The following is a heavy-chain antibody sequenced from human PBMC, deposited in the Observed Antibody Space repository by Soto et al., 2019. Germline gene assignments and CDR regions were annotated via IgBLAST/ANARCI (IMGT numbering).Heavy chain of an antibody. CDR1: GFTVGSNY. Sequence: EVQLVESGGGLVQPGGSLRLSCAASGFTVGSNYMNWVRQAPGKGLEWVSVIYSGGSTYYADSVKGRFTISRDNSKNTLYLQMHSLRAEDTAVYYCARSWAVAGSYDYWGQGTLVTVS. V-gene: IGHV3-66*01. CDR3: ARSWAVAGSYDY. D-gene: IGHD6-19*01. J-gene: IGHJ4*02. CDR2: IYSGGST.